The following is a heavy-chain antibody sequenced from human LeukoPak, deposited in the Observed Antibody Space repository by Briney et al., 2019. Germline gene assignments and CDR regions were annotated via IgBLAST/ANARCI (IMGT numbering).Heavy chain of an antibody. Sequence: GGSLRLSCAASGFTVTSSYMTWVRQTPGKGLEWVSVIYPTGATYYADSVKGRFTISRDNSKNTVSLQMNSLRADDTALYYCARRILGPIDDWGQGTPVTVSS. D-gene: IGHD2/OR15-2a*01. CDR2: IYPTGAT. CDR1: GFTVTSSY. V-gene: IGHV3-53*01. CDR3: ARRILGPIDD. J-gene: IGHJ4*02.